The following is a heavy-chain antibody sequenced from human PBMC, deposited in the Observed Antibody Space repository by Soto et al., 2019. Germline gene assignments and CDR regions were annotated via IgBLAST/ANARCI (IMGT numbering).Heavy chain of an antibody. J-gene: IGHJ4*02. D-gene: IGHD1-26*01. CDR1: GFTFTSSA. V-gene: IGHV1-58*01. Sequence: EASVKVSCKASGFTFTSSAVQWVRQALGQRLEWIGWIVVGSGNTNYAQKFQERVTITRDMSTSTAYMELSSLRSEDTAVYYCAASNHIVGDTYFVYWGQGTLVTVXS. CDR2: IVVGSGNT. CDR3: AASNHIVGDTYFVY.